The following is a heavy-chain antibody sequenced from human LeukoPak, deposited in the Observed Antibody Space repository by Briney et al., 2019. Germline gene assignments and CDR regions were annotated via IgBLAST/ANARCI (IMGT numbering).Heavy chain of an antibody. CDR1: GGSISSYY. D-gene: IGHD3-22*01. Sequence: SETLSLTCTVSGGSISSYYWSWIRQPPGKGLEWIGYIYYSGSTNYNPSLKSRVTISVDTSKNQFSLKLSSVTAADTAVYYCARDLPPPRDSNLPLSFAFDIWGQGTMVTVSS. V-gene: IGHV4-59*01. J-gene: IGHJ3*02. CDR3: ARDLPPPRDSNLPLSFAFDI. CDR2: IYYSGST.